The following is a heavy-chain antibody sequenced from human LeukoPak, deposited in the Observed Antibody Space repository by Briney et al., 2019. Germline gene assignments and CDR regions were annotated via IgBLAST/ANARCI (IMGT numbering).Heavy chain of an antibody. J-gene: IGHJ5*02. CDR2: IFYSGSS. CDR1: GGSISSSSYS. V-gene: IGHV4-39*01. Sequence: SETLSLTCTVSGGSISSSSYSWGWIRQPPGKGLQWIGSIFYSGSSYYNPSLKSRLTISLDTSKNQFSLRLSSVTAADTAVYYCARHHYYDSSALFDPWGQGTLVTVSS. CDR3: ARHHYYDSSALFDP. D-gene: IGHD3-22*01.